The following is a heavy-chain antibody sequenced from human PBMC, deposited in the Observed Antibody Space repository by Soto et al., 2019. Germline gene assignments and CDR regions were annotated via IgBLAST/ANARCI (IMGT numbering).Heavy chain of an antibody. CDR1: GFTFSSYS. V-gene: IGHV3-48*01. Sequence: VGSLRLSCAASGFTFSSYSMNWVRQAPGKGLEWVSYISSSSSTIYYADSVKGRFTISRDNAKNSLYLQMNSLRAEDTAVYYCARSGGYCSGGSCYSPFWFDPWGQGTLVTVSS. CDR3: ARSGGYCSGGSCYSPFWFDP. D-gene: IGHD2-15*01. J-gene: IGHJ5*02. CDR2: ISSSSSTI.